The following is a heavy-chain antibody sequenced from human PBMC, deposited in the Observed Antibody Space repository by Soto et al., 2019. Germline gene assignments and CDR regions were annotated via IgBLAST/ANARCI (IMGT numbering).Heavy chain of an antibody. Sequence: QLQLQESGSGLVKPSQTLSLTCAVSGGSISSGGYSWSWIRQPPGKGLEWIGYIYHSGSTYYNPSLKSRVTISVDRSKHQFSLKLSSVTAADTAVYYCARNDYAKVMLIDYWGQGTLVTVSS. CDR2: IYHSGST. V-gene: IGHV4-30-2*01. CDR3: ARNDYAKVMLIDY. CDR1: GGSISSGGYS. J-gene: IGHJ4*02. D-gene: IGHD4-17*01.